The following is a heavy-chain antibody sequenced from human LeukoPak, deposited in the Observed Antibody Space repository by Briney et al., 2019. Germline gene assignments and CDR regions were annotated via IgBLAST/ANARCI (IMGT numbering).Heavy chain of an antibody. D-gene: IGHD2-2*01. J-gene: IGHJ1*01. Sequence: GGSLRLSCAASGFTFSNAWMSWVRQAPGKGLEWVGRIKSKTDGGTTDYAAPVKGRFTIARDESKNTLYLQMKSLKTEDTAVYYCTARYCRSTSCYGEYFPRWGQGTLVTVSS. V-gene: IGHV3-15*01. CDR1: GFTFSNAW. CDR2: IKSKTDGGTT. CDR3: TARYCRSTSCYGEYFPR.